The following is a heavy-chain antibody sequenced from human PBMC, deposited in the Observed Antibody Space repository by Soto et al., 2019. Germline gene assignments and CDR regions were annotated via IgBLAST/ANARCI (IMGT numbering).Heavy chain of an antibody. Sequence: QVQLVQSGAEVKKPGASVRLSCKTSGYTFSSFGVSWVRQATGQGLEWMGWINTFNGNANTAQKFQGRVSMTMDTSTTTVYMDLTSLTSDDTAVYYCARDLWYGAEKEDYWGQGTLVTVS. J-gene: IGHJ4*02. V-gene: IGHV1-18*01. D-gene: IGHD3-10*01. CDR3: ARDLWYGAEKEDY. CDR2: INTFNGNA. CDR1: GYTFSSFG.